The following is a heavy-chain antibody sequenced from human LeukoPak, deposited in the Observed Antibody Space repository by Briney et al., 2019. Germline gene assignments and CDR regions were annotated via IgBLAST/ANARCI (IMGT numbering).Heavy chain of an antibody. J-gene: IGHJ4*02. CDR2: IYSGGST. Sequence: PGGSLRLSCAASGFTVSSNYMSWVRQAPGKGLEWVSVIYSGGSTYYADSVKGRFTISRDNSKNTLYLQMNSLRAEDTAVYYCARLGWLQIGGAYFDYWGQGTLVTVSS. D-gene: IGHD5-24*01. V-gene: IGHV3-53*01. CDR1: GFTVSSNY. CDR3: ARLGWLQIGGAYFDY.